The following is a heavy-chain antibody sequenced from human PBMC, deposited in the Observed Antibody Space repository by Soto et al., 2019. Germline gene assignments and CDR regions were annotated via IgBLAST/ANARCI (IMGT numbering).Heavy chain of an antibody. CDR2: ISSCSTTI. J-gene: IGHJ4*01. CDR1: VVTLSSYS. CDR3: ARVRGYSYGHFDY. D-gene: IGHD5-18*01. V-gene: IGHV3-48*02. Sequence: GGSLRLSCAASVVTLSSYSMNWVRQAPVKGLEWVSYISSCSTTIYYADSVKGRFTISRDNVENSLSLQMNRLSDEDTAVYYGARVRGYSYGHFDYWGTGTMVTVSS.